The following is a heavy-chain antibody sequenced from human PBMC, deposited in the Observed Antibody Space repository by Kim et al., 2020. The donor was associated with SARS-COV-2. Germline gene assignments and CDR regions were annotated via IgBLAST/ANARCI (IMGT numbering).Heavy chain of an antibody. CDR2: ISYDGSNK. CDR3: AKHARAKWELLPTND. J-gene: IGHJ4*02. V-gene: IGHV3-30*18. Sequence: GGSLRLSCAASGFTFSSYGMHWVRQAPGKGLEWVAVISYDGSNKYYADSVKGRFTISRDNSKNTLYLQMNSLRAEDTAVYYCAKHARAKWELLPTNDWGQGTLVTVSS. D-gene: IGHD1-26*01. CDR1: GFTFSSYG.